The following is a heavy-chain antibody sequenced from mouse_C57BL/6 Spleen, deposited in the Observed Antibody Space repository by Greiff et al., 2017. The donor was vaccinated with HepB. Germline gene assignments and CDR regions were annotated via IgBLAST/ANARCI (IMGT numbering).Heavy chain of an antibody. CDR3: ARATVAPDY. V-gene: IGHV1-69*01. Sequence: QVQLQQPGAELVMPGASVKLSCKASGYTFTSYWMHWVKQRPGQGLEWIGEIDPSDSYTNYNQKFKGKSTLTVDKSSSTAYMQLSSLTSEDSAVYYCARATVAPDYWGQGTTLTVSS. D-gene: IGHD1-1*01. CDR2: IDPSDSYT. J-gene: IGHJ2*01. CDR1: GYTFTSYW.